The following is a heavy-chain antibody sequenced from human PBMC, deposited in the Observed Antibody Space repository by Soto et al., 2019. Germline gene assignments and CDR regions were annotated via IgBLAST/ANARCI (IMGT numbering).Heavy chain of an antibody. CDR1: GYTFTSYG. J-gene: IGHJ4*02. Sequence: QVQLVQSGAEVKKPGASVKVACKASGYTFTSYGISWVRQAPGQGLEWMGWIAAYNGNTKYAQMFEGRVTMTIDTFTSTTYMDLTSLTSDDTSVYFCVRNLDTSSWYPGNPYYFDYWGQGTLVTVSS. V-gene: IGHV1-18*01. CDR2: IAAYNGNT. CDR3: VRNLDTSSWYPGNPYYFDY. D-gene: IGHD6-13*01.